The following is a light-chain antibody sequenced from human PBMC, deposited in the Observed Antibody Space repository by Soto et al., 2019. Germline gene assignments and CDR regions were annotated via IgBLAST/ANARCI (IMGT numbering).Light chain of an antibody. Sequence: DIQMIQSPSTLSASVGDRVTITCRASQSISSWLAWYQQKPGKAPKLLIYKASSLESGVPSRFSGSGSGTEFTLTISSLQPDDFATYYCQQYYSYPLTFGGGTKVEIK. J-gene: IGKJ4*01. CDR3: QQYYSYPLT. CDR2: KAS. CDR1: QSISSW. V-gene: IGKV1-5*03.